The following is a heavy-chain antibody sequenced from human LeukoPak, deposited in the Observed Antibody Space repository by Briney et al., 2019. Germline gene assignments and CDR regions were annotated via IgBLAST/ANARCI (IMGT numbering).Heavy chain of an antibody. CDR3: ARDPYSGSFNDAFDI. D-gene: IGHD1-26*01. Sequence: GGSLRLSCAASGFTFSSYSMNWVRQAPGKGLEWVSSISSSSSYIYYADSVKGRFTISRDNAKNSLYLQMNSLRAEDTAVYYCARDPYSGSFNDAFDIWGQGTMVTVSS. V-gene: IGHV3-21*01. J-gene: IGHJ3*02. CDR1: GFTFSSYS. CDR2: ISSSSSYI.